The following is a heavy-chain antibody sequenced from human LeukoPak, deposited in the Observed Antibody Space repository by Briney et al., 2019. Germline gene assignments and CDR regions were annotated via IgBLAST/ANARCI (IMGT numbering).Heavy chain of an antibody. CDR2: IKQDGSEK. D-gene: IGHD6-13*01. CDR1: GFTFSSYA. J-gene: IGHJ4*02. Sequence: GGSLRLSCAASGFTFSSYAMSWVRLAPGKGLEWVANIKQDGSEKYYVDSVKGRFTISRDNAKNSLYLQMNSLRAEDTAVYYCATSGYSSSWYFGWGQGTLVTVSS. V-gene: IGHV3-7*01. CDR3: ATSGYSSSWYFG.